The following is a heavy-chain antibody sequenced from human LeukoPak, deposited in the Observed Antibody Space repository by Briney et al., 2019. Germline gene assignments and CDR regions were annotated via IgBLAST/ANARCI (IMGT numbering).Heavy chain of an antibody. CDR2: INTDGSST. CDR1: GFTFSSYW. J-gene: IGHJ5*02. D-gene: IGHD3-3*01. Sequence: GGSLRLSCAASGFTFSSYWMHWVRQAPGKGLVWVSRINTDGSSTSYADSVKGRFTISRDNAKNTLYLQMNSLRAEDTAVYYCARERITIFGVVICPNWFDPWGQGTLVTVSS. CDR3: ARERITIFGVVICPNWFDP. V-gene: IGHV3-74*01.